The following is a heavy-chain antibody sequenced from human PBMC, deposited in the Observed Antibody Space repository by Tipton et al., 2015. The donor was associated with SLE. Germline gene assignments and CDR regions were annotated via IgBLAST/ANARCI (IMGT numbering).Heavy chain of an antibody. J-gene: IGHJ5*02. D-gene: IGHD7-27*01. Sequence: SLRLSCAASGFTFSSYGMHWVRQAPGKGLEWVAVIWYDGSNKYYADSVKGRFTISRDNSKNTLYLQMNSLRAEDTAVYYCARHRNWDGRRTFDPWGQGTLVTVSS. CDR3: ARHRNWDGRRTFDP. CDR2: IWYDGSNK. CDR1: GFTFSSYG. V-gene: IGHV3-30*19.